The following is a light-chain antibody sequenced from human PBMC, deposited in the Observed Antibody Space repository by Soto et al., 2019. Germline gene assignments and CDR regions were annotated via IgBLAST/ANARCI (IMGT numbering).Light chain of an antibody. CDR1: QTISIY. V-gene: IGKV1-39*01. CDR3: QQTYSTPQT. Sequence: DIQMTQSPSSLSASVGDRVTITCRASQTISIYLNWYQQKPGKAPTLLIYAASILQSWVPSRFSGSGSGTDFTLTISSLQPEDFATYFCQQTYSTPQTFGQGTKVEIK. CDR2: AAS. J-gene: IGKJ1*01.